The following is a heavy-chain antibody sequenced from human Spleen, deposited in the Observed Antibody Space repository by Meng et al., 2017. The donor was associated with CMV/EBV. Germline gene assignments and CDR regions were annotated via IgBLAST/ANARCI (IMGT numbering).Heavy chain of an antibody. CDR3: ARGDYTNYPRWFDP. V-gene: IGHV4-61*01. CDR1: GGSVNNESYY. CDR2: IYYTGST. D-gene: IGHD4-11*01. J-gene: IGHJ5*02. Sequence: GSLRLSCTVSGGSVNNESYYWGWIRQPPGKGLEYIGYIYYTGSTNYNSSLKSRVTTSLDKSKNQFSLKLTSLTAADTAIYYCARGDYTNYPRWFDPWGQGTLVTVSS.